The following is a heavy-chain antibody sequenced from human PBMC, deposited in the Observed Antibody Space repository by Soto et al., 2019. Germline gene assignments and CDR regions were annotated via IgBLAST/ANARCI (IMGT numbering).Heavy chain of an antibody. CDR2: IYYSGST. V-gene: IGHV4-31*03. D-gene: IGHD6-13*01. CDR1: GGSLSSGGYY. Sequence: SETLSLTCTVSGGSLSSGGYYWSWIRQHPGKGLEWIGHIYYSGSTYYNPSLKSRVTISVDTSKNQFSLKLSSVTAADTAVYYCARIPGIAAGEYYYYGMDVWGQGTTVTVSS. J-gene: IGHJ6*02. CDR3: ARIPGIAAGEYYYYGMDV.